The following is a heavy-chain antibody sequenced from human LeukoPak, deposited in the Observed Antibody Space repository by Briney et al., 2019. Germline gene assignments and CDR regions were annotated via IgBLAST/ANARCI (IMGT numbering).Heavy chain of an antibody. V-gene: IGHV4-59*01. CDR3: ARAGEGSYGSGSYSWFDP. D-gene: IGHD3-10*01. CDR1: GGSISTYY. Sequence: PSETLSLTCTVSGGSISTYYWSWIRQPPGKGLEWIGNIYYSGSPNYNPSLKSRVTISVDTSKNQFSLKLNSVTAADTAVYYCARAGEGSYGSGSYSWFDPWGQGTLVTVSS. J-gene: IGHJ5*02. CDR2: IYYSGSP.